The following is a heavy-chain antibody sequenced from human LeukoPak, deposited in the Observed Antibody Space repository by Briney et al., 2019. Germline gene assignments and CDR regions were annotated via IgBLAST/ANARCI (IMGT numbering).Heavy chain of an antibody. CDR3: ARIGSASNGLAGIDY. Sequence: ASETLSLTCTVSGGSISRYYWSWIRQPPGRGLEYMGYIYSSGTINYNPSLTSRVTISVDTSKNQFSLKLRSETAADTAVYYCARIGSASNGLAGIDYCGQGTLVTVSS. CDR2: IYSSGTI. D-gene: IGHD3-10*01. V-gene: IGHV4-4*08. CDR1: GGSISRYY. J-gene: IGHJ4*02.